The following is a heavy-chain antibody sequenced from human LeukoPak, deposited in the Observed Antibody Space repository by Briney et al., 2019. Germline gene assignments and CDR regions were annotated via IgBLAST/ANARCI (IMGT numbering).Heavy chain of an antibody. D-gene: IGHD6-6*01. V-gene: IGHV3-7*01. CDR3: AREAEYSSSSEDY. J-gene: IGHJ4*02. CDR2: IKPDGSEK. CDR1: GFTFSSYW. Sequence: GGSLRLSCAASGFTFSSYWMSWVRQAPGKGLEWVANIKPDGSEKYYVDSVKGRFTISRDNAKNSLYLQMNSLRAEDTAVYYCAREAEYSSSSEDYWGEGTLVTVSS.